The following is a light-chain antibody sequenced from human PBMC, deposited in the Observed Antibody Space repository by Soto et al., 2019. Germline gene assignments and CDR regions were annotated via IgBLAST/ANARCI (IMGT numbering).Light chain of an antibody. CDR3: SSYTRSSTYV. J-gene: IGLJ1*01. Sequence: QSVLTEPASVPGSPGQSITISCTGTSSDVGGYNYVSWYQQHPGKAPKLMIHDVSNRPSGVSNRFSGSKSGNTASLTISGLQAEDEADYYCSSYTRSSTYVFGTGTKVTVL. CDR2: DVS. CDR1: SSDVGGYNY. V-gene: IGLV2-14*01.